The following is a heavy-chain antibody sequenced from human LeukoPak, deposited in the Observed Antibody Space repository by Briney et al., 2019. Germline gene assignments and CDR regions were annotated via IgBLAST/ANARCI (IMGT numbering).Heavy chain of an antibody. CDR3: ARGVTVTYPNWFDP. CDR1: GGSFIGYY. Sequence: SETLSLTCAVYGGSFIGYYWSWIRQPPGKGLEWIGEINHSGSTNYNPSLMSRVTISVDTSKNQFSLKLSSVIAADTAVYYCARGVTVTYPNWFDPWGQGTLVTVSS. D-gene: IGHD4-17*01. J-gene: IGHJ5*02. CDR2: INHSGST. V-gene: IGHV4-34*01.